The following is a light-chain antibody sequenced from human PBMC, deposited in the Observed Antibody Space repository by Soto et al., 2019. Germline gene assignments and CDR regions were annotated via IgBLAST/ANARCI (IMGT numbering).Light chain of an antibody. V-gene: IGKV1-13*02. CDR2: DAS. CDR3: QQYNSIRRT. Sequence: ASHLTQSPSSLSASVGYRVTMSCRASQGIRNDLGWYQQKPGKAPKLLTYDASSLESGVPSRFRGSGSGTEFTLTISSLQPDDFETYYCQQYNSIRRTFGQGTKVYIK. J-gene: IGKJ1*01. CDR1: QGIRND.